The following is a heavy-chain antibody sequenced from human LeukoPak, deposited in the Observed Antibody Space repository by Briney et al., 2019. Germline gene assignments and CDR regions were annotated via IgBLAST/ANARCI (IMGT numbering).Heavy chain of an antibody. J-gene: IGHJ4*02. CDR2: ISGSGGDT. CDR3: AKDLYYDSSGYGTPMDY. V-gene: IGHV3-23*01. D-gene: IGHD3-22*01. CDR1: GFTFSSYA. Sequence: GGSLRLSCAASGFTFSSYAMSWVRQAPGKGLEWVSAISGSGGDTYYADSVKGRFTISRDNSKNTLYLQMNSLRAEDTAVYYCAKDLYYDSSGYGTPMDYWGQGTLVTVSS.